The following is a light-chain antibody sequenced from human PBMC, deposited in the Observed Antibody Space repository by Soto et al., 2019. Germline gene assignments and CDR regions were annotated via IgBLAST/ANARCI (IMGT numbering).Light chain of an antibody. Sequence: SALTQPASVSGSPGQSITISCTGTSSDVGGYNYVSWFQQHPGKAPKLKIYEVSNRPSGVSNRFSGSKSGYTASLTISELQAEDEADYYCTSFTSSTTYVFGTGTKLTVL. CDR3: TSFTSSTTYV. J-gene: IGLJ1*01. V-gene: IGLV2-14*03. CDR2: EVS. CDR1: SSDVGGYNY.